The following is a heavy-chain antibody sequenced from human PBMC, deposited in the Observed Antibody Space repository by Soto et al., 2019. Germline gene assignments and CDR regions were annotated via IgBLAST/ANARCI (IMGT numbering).Heavy chain of an antibody. V-gene: IGHV4-39*07. J-gene: IGHJ6*02. CDR2: IHYSGST. CDR1: GGSISSNIYY. D-gene: IGHD3-10*01. CDR3: AGQPTAGSYYDLGSYYYYYAMDV. Sequence: SETLSLTCTVSGGSISSNIYYWGWIRQPPGKGLEWIGNIHYSGSTYYDSSLKSRVTISVDTSKNQFSLKLSSVTAADTAVYYCAGQPTAGSYYDLGSYYYYYAMDVWGQGTTVTVSS.